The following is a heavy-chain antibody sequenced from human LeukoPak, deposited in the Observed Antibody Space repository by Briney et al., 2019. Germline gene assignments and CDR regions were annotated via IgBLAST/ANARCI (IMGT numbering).Heavy chain of an antibody. V-gene: IGHV3-30*18. CDR3: AKEKGREGDY. CDR1: GFPFSNYG. Sequence: PGRSLRLSCAASGFPFSNYGMHWVRQAPGKGLEWVAVISAEGIDKYYADSVKGRFTISRDNSKNTLYLQMSSLRPEDTAVYYCAKEKGREGDYWGQGNLVTVSS. CDR2: ISAEGIDK. J-gene: IGHJ4*02.